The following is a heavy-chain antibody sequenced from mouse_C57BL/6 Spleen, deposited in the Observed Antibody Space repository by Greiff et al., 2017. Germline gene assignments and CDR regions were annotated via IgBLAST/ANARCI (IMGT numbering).Heavy chain of an antibody. V-gene: IGHV1-54*01. D-gene: IGHD1-1*01. Sequence: VQLQQSGAELVRPGTSVKVSCKASGYAFTNYLIEWVKQRPGQGLEWIGVINPGSGGTNYNEKFKGKATLTADKSSSTAYMQLSSLTSEDSAVYFCARGENYYGSSYGGFDYWGQGTTLTVSS. CDR1: GYAFTNYL. CDR3: ARGENYYGSSYGGFDY. CDR2: INPGSGGT. J-gene: IGHJ2*01.